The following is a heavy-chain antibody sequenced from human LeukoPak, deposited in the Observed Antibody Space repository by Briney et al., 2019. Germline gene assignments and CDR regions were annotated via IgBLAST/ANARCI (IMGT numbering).Heavy chain of an antibody. V-gene: IGHV3-21*01. Sequence: GGSLRLSCAASGFTFSSYSMNWVRQAPGKGLEWVSSISSSSSYIYYADSVKGRFTISRDNAKNSLYLQMNSLRAEDTAVYYCARVRVIGYGMDVWAKGPRSPSP. CDR2: ISSSSSYI. D-gene: IGHD3-16*02. CDR1: GFTFSSYS. J-gene: IGHJ6*02. CDR3: ARVRVIGYGMDV.